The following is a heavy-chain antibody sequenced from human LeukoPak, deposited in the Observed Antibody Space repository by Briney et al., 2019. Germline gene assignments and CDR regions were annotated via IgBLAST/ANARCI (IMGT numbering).Heavy chain of an antibody. V-gene: IGHV4-59*01. J-gene: IGHJ5*02. CDR2: IYYSGST. CDR1: GGSISSYY. Sequence: SETLSLTCTVSGGSISSYYWSWIRQPPGKGLEWIGCIYYSGSTNYNPSLKSRVTISIDTSKNQFSLKLSSVTAADTAVYYCARDGYCTNTCCYRGWFDPWGQRTLVTVSS. CDR3: ARDGYCTNTCCYRGWFDP. D-gene: IGHD2-2*03.